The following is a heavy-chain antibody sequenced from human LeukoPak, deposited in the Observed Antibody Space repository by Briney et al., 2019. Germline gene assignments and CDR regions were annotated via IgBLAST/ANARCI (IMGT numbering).Heavy chain of an antibody. D-gene: IGHD4-17*01. J-gene: IGHJ4*02. CDR1: GGSISSSSYY. CDR2: IYYSGST. V-gene: IGHV4-39*01. Sequence: SETLSLTCTVCGGSISSSSYYWGWIRQPPGKGLEWIGSIYYSGSTYYNPSLKSRVTISVDTSKNQFSLKLSSVTAADTAVYYCARRDHGDYSNYWGQGTLVTVSS. CDR3: ARRDHGDYSNY.